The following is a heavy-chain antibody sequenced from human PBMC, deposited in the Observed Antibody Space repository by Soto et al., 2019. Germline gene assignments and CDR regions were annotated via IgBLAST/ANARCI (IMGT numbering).Heavy chain of an antibody. Sequence: SQTLSLTCAISGDSVSTNSATWDWIRQSPSRGLEWLGRTYFSDSVKGRLTISRDNSKNTVSLEMNSLRTKDTAAYYCAKGVPSPTQHAFDIWGQGTMVTVSS. V-gene: IGHV6-1*01. CDR3: AKGVPSPTQHAFDI. J-gene: IGHJ3*02. CDR2: TY. CDR1: GDSVSTNSAT.